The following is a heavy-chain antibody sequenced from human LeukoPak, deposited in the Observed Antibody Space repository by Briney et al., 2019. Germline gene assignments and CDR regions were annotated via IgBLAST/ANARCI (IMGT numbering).Heavy chain of an antibody. CDR3: ARDQMTSQGIGRLRVATIQGAFDM. D-gene: IGHD5-24*01. CDR2: IKEDGSEK. V-gene: IGHV3-7*01. Sequence: GGSLRLSCAASGFTFSSNWMSWVRQAPGKGLEWVANIKEDGSEKKYVDSVKGRFTISRDNARNSLYLQMNSLRAEDTAVYYCARDQMTSQGIGRLRVATIQGAFDMWGQGTMVTVSS. CDR1: GFTFSSNW. J-gene: IGHJ3*02.